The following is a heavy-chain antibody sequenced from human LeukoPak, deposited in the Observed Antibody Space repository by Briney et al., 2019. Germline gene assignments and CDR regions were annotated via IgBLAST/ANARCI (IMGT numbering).Heavy chain of an antibody. J-gene: IGHJ5*02. CDR2: ISVSGGTI. CDR1: GFTFSSYS. V-gene: IGHV3-23*01. D-gene: IGHD2-21*02. CDR3: AKGPHTVVVTALLT. Sequence: PGGSLRLSCAASGFTFSSYSMNWVRQAPGKGLEWVSGISVSGGTIYYGDSVKGRFTISRDNSKNTLFLQMNSLRVEDTAVYFCAKGPHTVVVTALLTWGQGTSVTVSS.